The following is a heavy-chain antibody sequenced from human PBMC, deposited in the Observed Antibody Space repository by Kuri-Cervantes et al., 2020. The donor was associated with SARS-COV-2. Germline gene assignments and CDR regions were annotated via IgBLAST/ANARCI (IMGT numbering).Heavy chain of an antibody. D-gene: IGHD2-21*01. J-gene: IGHJ3*02. CDR3: QRASYCGGDCYSDAFDI. V-gene: IGHV4-59*01. CDR2: IYYSGST. CDR1: GGSISSYY. Sequence: SETLSLTCTVSGGSISSYYWSWIRQPPGKGLEWIGYIYYSGSTNYNPSLKSRVTISVDTSKNQFSLKLSSVIAADTAVYYCQRASYCGGDCYSDAFDIWGQGTMVTVSS.